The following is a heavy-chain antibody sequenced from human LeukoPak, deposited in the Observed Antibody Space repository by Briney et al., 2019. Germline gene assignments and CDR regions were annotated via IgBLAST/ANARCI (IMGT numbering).Heavy chain of an antibody. V-gene: IGHV4-4*02. CDR1: GGSISSSNW. CDR3: ARVRSLYYYGSGSYSVKGWFDP. Sequence: PSETLSLTCAVSGGSISSSNWWSWVRQPPGKGLEWIGEIYHSGSTNYNPSLKSRVTISVDTSKNQFSLKLSSVTAADTAVYYCARVRSLYYYGSGSYSVKGWFDPWGQGTLVTVSS. J-gene: IGHJ5*02. CDR2: IYHSGST. D-gene: IGHD3-10*01.